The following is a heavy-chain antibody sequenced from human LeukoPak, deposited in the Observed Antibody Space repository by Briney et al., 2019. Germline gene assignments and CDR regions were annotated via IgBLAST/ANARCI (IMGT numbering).Heavy chain of an antibody. CDR2: ISAYNGNT. Sequence: ASVKVSCKTSGYTFTSYGISWVRQAPGQGLESMGWISAYNGNTNYAQKLQGRVTMTTDTSTSTAYMELRSLRSDDTAVYYCARGSQDSNHYYYYYMDVWGKGTTVTVSS. J-gene: IGHJ6*03. CDR1: GYTFTSYG. D-gene: IGHD4-11*01. CDR3: ARGSQDSNHYYYYYMDV. V-gene: IGHV1-18*01.